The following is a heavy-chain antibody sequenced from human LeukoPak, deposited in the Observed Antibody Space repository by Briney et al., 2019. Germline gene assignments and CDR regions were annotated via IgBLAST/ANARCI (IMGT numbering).Heavy chain of an antibody. V-gene: IGHV3-23*01. CDR2: ISGSGGST. D-gene: IGHD2-15*01. CDR3: AKETVVVVAATPDAFDI. CDR1: GFTFSSYA. J-gene: IGHJ3*02. Sequence: GGSLRLSCAASGFTFSSYAMSWVRQAPGKGLEWFSGISGSGGSTHYADSLKDRFTISRDNSKNTLYLQMNSLRAEDTAVYYCAKETVVVVAATPDAFDIWGQGTMVTVSS.